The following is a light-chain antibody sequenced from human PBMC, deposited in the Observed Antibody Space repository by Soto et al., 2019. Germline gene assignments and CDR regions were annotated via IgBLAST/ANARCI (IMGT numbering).Light chain of an antibody. CDR3: QQYGSSPTWT. V-gene: IGKV3-20*01. CDR1: QSVSSSY. CDR2: GAS. J-gene: IGKJ1*01. Sequence: EIVLTQSPGTLSLSPGERATLSCRASQSVSSSYLAWYQQKPGQAPRLLIYGASSRATGIPDRFSGSGSGTDVTLTISRLEPEDFAVYYCQQYGSSPTWTFGQGTKGEIK.